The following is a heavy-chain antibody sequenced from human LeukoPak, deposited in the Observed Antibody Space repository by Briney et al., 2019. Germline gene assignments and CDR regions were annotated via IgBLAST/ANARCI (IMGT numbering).Heavy chain of an antibody. J-gene: IGHJ6*03. CDR2: IIPIFGTA. D-gene: IGHD2-2*01. V-gene: IGHV1-69*13. CDR1: GYNFTGYY. Sequence: SVKVSCKASGYNFTGYYLHWVRQAPGQGLEWMGGIIPIFGTANYAQKFQGRVTITADESTSTAYMELSSLRSEDTAVYYCAIRDCSSTSCYPPYYYYMDVWGKGTTVTISS. CDR3: AIRDCSSTSCYPPYYYYMDV.